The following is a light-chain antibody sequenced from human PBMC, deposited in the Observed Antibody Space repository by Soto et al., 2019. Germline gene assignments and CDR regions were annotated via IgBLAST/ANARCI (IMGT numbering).Light chain of an antibody. V-gene: IGKV1-27*01. Sequence: DIQMTQSPSSLSTSVGDRVTITCRASQGISNYLAWYQQKPGKVPKLLIYAASTLHSGVPARFSGSGSGTDFTLTISSLQPEDVATYYCQKYNSAPWTFGQGTKVDIK. CDR2: AAS. J-gene: IGKJ1*01. CDR1: QGISNY. CDR3: QKYNSAPWT.